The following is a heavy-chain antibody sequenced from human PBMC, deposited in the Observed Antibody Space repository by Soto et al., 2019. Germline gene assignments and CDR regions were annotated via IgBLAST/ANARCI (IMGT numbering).Heavy chain of an antibody. Sequence: EVQLVESGGGLVQPGRSLRLSCAASGFTFDDYAMHWVRQAPGKGLEWVSGISWNSGSIGYADSVKGRFTISRDNAKNYLYLQMNSLRAEDTALYYCAKDLSDDYGDYGPNFDYWGQGTLVTVSS. D-gene: IGHD4-17*01. CDR1: GFTFDDYA. V-gene: IGHV3-9*01. CDR3: AKDLSDDYGDYGPNFDY. J-gene: IGHJ4*02. CDR2: ISWNSGSI.